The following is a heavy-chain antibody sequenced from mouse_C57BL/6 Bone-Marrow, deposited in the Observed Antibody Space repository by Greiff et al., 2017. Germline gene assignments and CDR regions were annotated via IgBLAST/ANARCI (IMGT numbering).Heavy chain of an antibody. V-gene: IGHV1-50*01. J-gene: IGHJ2*01. CDR1: GYTFTSYW. CDR2: IDPSDSYT. Sequence: QVQLQQPGAELVKPGASVKLSCKASGYTFTSYWMQWVKQRPGPGLEWIGEIDPSDSYTHYNQKFKGKATLTVDTSSSTAYMQLSSLPSEDSAVYDGACYYDGSSYGDYWGQGTTVTVSS. CDR3: ACYYDGSSYGDY. D-gene: IGHD1-1*01.